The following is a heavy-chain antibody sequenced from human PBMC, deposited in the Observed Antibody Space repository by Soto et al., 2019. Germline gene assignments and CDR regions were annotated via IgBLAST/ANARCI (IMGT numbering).Heavy chain of an antibody. V-gene: IGHV4-31*03. CDR1: GGSISSGGYY. CDR2: IYYSGST. CDR3: ASMKTIGDYFDY. Sequence: TLSLTCTVSGGSISSGGYYWSWIRQHPGKGLEWIGYIYYSGSTYYNPSLKSRVTISVDTSKNQFSLKLSSVTAADTAVYYCASMKTIGDYFDYWGQGTLVTVSS. J-gene: IGHJ4*02. D-gene: IGHD3-10*01.